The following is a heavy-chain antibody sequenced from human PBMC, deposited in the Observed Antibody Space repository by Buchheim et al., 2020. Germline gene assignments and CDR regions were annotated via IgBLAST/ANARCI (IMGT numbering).Heavy chain of an antibody. J-gene: IGHJ6*02. D-gene: IGHD5-12*01. CDR3: AKDGGYDHYYYFGMDV. CDR1: GFTFSSYG. CDR2: ISYDGSNK. Sequence: QVQLVESGGGVVQPGRSLRLSCAASGFTFSSYGMHWVRQAPGKGLEWVAVISYDGSNKYYADSVKGRFTISRDNSKNTLYLQMNSRRAEDTAVYYCAKDGGYDHYYYFGMDVWGQGTT. V-gene: IGHV3-30*18.